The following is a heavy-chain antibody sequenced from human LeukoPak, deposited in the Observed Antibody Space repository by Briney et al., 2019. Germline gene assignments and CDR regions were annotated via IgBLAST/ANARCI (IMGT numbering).Heavy chain of an antibody. D-gene: IGHD4-17*01. CDR3: ARGGPVTTFDY. CDR2: ISYDGSNK. V-gene: IGHV3-30*03. Sequence: GGSLRLSCAASGFTFSSYGMHWVRRAPGKGLEWVAVISYDGSNKYYADSVKGRFTISRDNAKNTLYLQMNSLRAEDTAVYYCARGGPVTTFDYWGQGTLVTVSS. J-gene: IGHJ4*02. CDR1: GFTFSSYG.